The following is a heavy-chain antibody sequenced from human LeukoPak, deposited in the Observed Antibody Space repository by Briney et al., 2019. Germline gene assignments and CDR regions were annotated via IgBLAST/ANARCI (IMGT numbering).Heavy chain of an antibody. D-gene: IGHD1-1*01. J-gene: IGHJ4*02. CDR2: INHSGST. CDR3: ARAEGGTFGPAIDY. V-gene: IGHV4-34*01. CDR1: GGSFSGYY. Sequence: SETLSLTCAVYGGSFSGYYWSWIRQPPGKGLEWIGEINHSGSTNYNPSLKSRVTISVDTSKNQFSLKLSSVTAADTAVYYCARAEGGTFGPAIDYWGQGTLVTVSS.